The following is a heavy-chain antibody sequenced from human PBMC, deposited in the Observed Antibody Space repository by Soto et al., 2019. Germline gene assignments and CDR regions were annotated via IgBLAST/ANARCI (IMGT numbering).Heavy chain of an antibody. D-gene: IGHD5-12*01. V-gene: IGHV3-30-3*01. CDR2: ISYDGSNK. Sequence: QVQLVESGGGVVQPGRSLRLSCAASGFTFSSYAMHWVRQAPGKGLEWVAVISYDGSNKYYAYSVKGRFTISRDNSKNTLYLQMNSLRAEDTAVYYCARDTRDGYNYYYFDYWGQGTLVTVSS. CDR1: GFTFSSYA. J-gene: IGHJ4*02. CDR3: ARDTRDGYNYYYFDY.